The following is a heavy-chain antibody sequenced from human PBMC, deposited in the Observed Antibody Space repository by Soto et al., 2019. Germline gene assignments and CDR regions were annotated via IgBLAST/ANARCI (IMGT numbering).Heavy chain of an antibody. Sequence: QVQLQQWGAGLLKPSETLSLTCAVYGGSFSGYYWSWIRQPPGKGLEWIGEINHSGSTNYNPSLKSRVTISVDTSKNQFSLKLSSVTAADTAVYYCARGQKRVYANKNEALRFDYWGQGTLVTVSS. V-gene: IGHV4-34*01. CDR2: INHSGST. CDR1: GGSFSGYY. CDR3: ARGQKRVYANKNEALRFDY. D-gene: IGHD2-8*01. J-gene: IGHJ4*02.